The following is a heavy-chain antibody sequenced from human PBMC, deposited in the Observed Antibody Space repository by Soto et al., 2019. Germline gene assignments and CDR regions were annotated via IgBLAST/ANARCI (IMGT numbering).Heavy chain of an antibody. V-gene: IGHV3-7*01. J-gene: IGHJ5*02. D-gene: IGHD4-17*01. CDR1: GFTFSDSW. CDR3: ARDRGGLMTLVTSSWLDP. CDR2: IKPDESEK. Sequence: EVQLVESGGGLVQPGGSLRLSCTASGFTFSDSWMTWVRQAPGKGLEWVARIKPDESEKKYADSVKGRFSISRDNSKNTLYLQMNSLRAEDTAMYYCARDRGGLMTLVTSSWLDPWGQGTLVTVSS.